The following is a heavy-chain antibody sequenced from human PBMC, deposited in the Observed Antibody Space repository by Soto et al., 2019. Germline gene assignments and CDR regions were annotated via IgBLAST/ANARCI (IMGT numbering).Heavy chain of an antibody. D-gene: IGHD3-16*01. CDR2: IYYSGST. J-gene: IGHJ6*03. CDR1: GGSFSSYY. CDR3: AREELGGYYYMDV. Sequence: LSLTCTVSGGSFSSYYWSWIRQPPGKGLEWIGYIYYSGSTNYNPSLKSRVTISVDTSKNQFSLKLSSVTAADTAVYHCAREELGGYYYMDVWGKGTTVTVSS. V-gene: IGHV4-59*01.